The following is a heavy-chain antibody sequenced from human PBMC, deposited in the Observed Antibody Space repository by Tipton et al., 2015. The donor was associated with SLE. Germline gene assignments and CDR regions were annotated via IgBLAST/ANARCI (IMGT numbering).Heavy chain of an antibody. J-gene: IGHJ6*02. CDR2: ISSSGSTI. V-gene: IGHV3-48*03. Sequence: GSLRLSCAASGFTFSSYEMNWVRQAPGKGLEWVSYISSSGSTIYYADSVKGRFTISRDNAKNSLYLQMNSLRAEDTAVYYCASAVVPYYYYYGMDVWGQGTTFTVSS. CDR1: GFTFSSYE. CDR3: ASAVVPYYYYYGMDV. D-gene: IGHD4-23*01.